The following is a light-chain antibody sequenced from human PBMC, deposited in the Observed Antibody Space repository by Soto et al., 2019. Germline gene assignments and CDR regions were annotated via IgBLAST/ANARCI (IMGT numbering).Light chain of an antibody. CDR2: DAS. V-gene: IGKV1-13*02. Sequence: ALQLTQSPSSLSASVGDRVTITCRASQGISSTLAWYQQKPGKAPKLLIYDASSLESGVPTRFSGSGSGTDFTLIISSLQPEDFATYYCQQFITYPHTFGQGTKLEIK. CDR1: QGISST. J-gene: IGKJ2*01. CDR3: QQFITYPHT.